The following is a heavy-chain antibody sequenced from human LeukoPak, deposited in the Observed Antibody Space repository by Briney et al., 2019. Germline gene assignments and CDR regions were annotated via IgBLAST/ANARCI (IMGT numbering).Heavy chain of an antibody. CDR3: AKGVVVVASWFDP. CDR1: GISFSSYV. J-gene: IGHJ5*02. V-gene: IGHV3-23*01. CDR2: ISGSGGST. Sequence: PGGSLRLSCAASGISFSSYVMSWVRQAPGKGLEWVSAISGSGGSTYYADSVKGRFTISRDNSKNTLYLQMNSLRAEDTAVYYCAKGVVVVASWFDPWGQGTLVTVSS. D-gene: IGHD2-15*01.